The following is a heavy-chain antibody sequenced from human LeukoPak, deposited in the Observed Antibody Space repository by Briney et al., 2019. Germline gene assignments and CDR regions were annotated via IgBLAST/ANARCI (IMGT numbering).Heavy chain of an antibody. CDR3: ARDRSIAAPRTGMDV. CDR1: GYTFTSYY. Sequence: GASVKVSCKASGYTFTSYYMHWVRQAPGQGLEWMGIINPSGGSTSYAQKFQGRVTMTRDTSTSTVYMELSSLRSEDTAVYYCARDRSIAAPRTGMDVWGQGTTVTVSS. V-gene: IGHV1-46*01. D-gene: IGHD6-6*01. CDR2: INPSGGST. J-gene: IGHJ6*02.